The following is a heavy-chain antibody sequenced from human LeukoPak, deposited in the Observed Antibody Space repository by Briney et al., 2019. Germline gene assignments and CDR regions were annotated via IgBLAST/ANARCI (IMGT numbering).Heavy chain of an antibody. J-gene: IGHJ4*02. CDR1: GFTFSDYY. CDR3: ARGGEYCSSTSCYSTL. CDR2: ISSSGSTI. V-gene: IGHV3-11*04. D-gene: IGHD2-2*01. Sequence: GGSLRLSCAASGFTFSDYYMSWIRQAPGKGLEWVSYISSSGSTIYYADSVKGRFTISRDNAKNSLYLQMNSLRAEDTAVYYCARGGEYCSSTSCYSTLWGQGTLITVSS.